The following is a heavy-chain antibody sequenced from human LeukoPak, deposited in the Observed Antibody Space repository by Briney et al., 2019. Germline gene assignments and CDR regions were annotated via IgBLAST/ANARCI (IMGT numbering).Heavy chain of an antibody. CDR3: ARDRWVYSSSWYSLGY. D-gene: IGHD6-13*01. CDR2: INAGNGNT. CDR1: GYTFSSYA. Sequence: ASVKVSCKAYGYTFSSYAMHWVRQAPGQRLEWMGWINAGNGNTKYSQKFRGRVTITRDTSASTAYMELSSLRSEDTAVYYCARDRWVYSSSWYSLGYWGQGTLVTVSS. V-gene: IGHV1-3*01. J-gene: IGHJ4*02.